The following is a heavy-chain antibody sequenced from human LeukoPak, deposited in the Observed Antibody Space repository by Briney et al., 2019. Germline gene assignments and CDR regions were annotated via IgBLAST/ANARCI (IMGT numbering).Heavy chain of an antibody. D-gene: IGHD1-26*01. Sequence: SETLSLTCTVSGGSISSSSYYWGWIRQPPGKGLEWIGSIYYSGSTYYNPSLKSRVTISVDTSKNQFSLKLSSVTAADTAVYYCARSPRGRELRFDYWGQGTLVTVSS. CDR3: ARSPRGRELRFDY. V-gene: IGHV4-39*07. J-gene: IGHJ4*02. CDR1: GGSISSSSYY. CDR2: IYYSGST.